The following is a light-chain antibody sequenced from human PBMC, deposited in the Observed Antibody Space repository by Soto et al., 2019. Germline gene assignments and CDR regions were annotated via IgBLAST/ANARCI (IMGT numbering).Light chain of an antibody. J-gene: IGKJ3*01. Sequence: DTQMTQSPSSLSASVGDRVTITCRASQGIYNYLAWYPQKPGKVPKILIYAASSLVSGVPSRFSGSGSGSYCTLTSSSLQPEDVATYYCQKCNSAPFTFGHGTKVDIK. V-gene: IGKV1-27*01. CDR1: QGIYNY. CDR3: QKCNSAPFT. CDR2: AAS.